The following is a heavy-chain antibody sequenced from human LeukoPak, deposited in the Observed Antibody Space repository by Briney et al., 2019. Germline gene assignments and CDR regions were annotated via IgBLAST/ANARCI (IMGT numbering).Heavy chain of an antibody. J-gene: IGHJ4*02. D-gene: IGHD4-11*01. Sequence: GGSLRLSCAPSGFTFRRHAMHWVRQAPGKGLEWVAFIKYDGSERRYADSVKGRFTISRDDSKGRLYLQMNSLTAEDTAVYYCAKDMGRGGRDCSNYFDYWGEGTLVTVSS. V-gene: IGHV3-30*02. CDR2: IKYDGSER. CDR3: AKDMGRGGRDCSNYFDY. CDR1: GFTFRRHA.